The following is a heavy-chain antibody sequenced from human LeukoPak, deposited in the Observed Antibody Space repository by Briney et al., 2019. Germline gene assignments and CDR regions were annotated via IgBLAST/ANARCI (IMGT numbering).Heavy chain of an antibody. CDR1: GGSISTTSYY. J-gene: IGHJ4*02. V-gene: IGHV4-39*02. CDR3: VRNLGTAYAKGFDY. D-gene: IGHD2-21*02. CDR2: IYYSGIT. Sequence: PSETLSLTCNVSGGSISTTSYYWGWIRQPPGTGLEWIGSIYYSGITFYNPSLKSPVTISVDTSKNLFSLRLASVTAADTAVYYCVRNLGTAYAKGFDYWGPGTLVTVSS.